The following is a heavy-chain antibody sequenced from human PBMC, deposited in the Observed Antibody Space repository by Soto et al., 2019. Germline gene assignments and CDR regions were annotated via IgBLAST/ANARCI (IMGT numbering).Heavy chain of an antibody. J-gene: IGHJ3*01. CDR1: GFSLTTTGAG. V-gene: IGHV2-5*02. Sequence: QITLKESGPTLVKPTQTLTLTCTSSGFSLTTTGAGVGWIRQPPGKALEWLALIYWDDDRRYSPSLKSRLTITKDTSKNQVVLTMTNMDPVDTATYFCAHSAWYAFGFWGQGTLVTVSS. CDR3: AHSAWYAFGF. D-gene: IGHD2-8*02. CDR2: IYWDDDR.